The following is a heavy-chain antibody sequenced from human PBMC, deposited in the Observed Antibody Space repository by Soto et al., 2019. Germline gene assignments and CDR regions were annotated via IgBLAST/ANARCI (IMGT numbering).Heavy chain of an antibody. CDR3: AAGPGGGGY. D-gene: IGHD3-10*01. V-gene: IGHV3-53*01. J-gene: IGHJ4*02. CDR2: IYSGGYT. Sequence: EVQLVESGGGLIQPGGSLRLSCAVSGFTVSNNYMSWVRQAPGKGLEGVSVIYSGGYTAYGDSVKGRFTISRDNSKNTLLLQKNRLGAAASAVFYWAAGPGGGGYWGQGTLVTVSS. CDR1: GFTVSNNY.